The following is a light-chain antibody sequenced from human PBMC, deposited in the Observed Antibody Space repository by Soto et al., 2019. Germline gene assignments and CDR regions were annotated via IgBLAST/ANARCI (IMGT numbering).Light chain of an antibody. Sequence: EIVLTQSPATLSLFPGERATLSCRASQSVNSNYLAWYQQKPGQSPRLLIYAASSRATGVPDRFSGSGSGTDFTLTISRLESEDFAVYYCQQYGSSPRTFGQGTKVDIK. CDR1: QSVNSNY. CDR3: QQYGSSPRT. J-gene: IGKJ1*01. CDR2: AAS. V-gene: IGKV3-20*01.